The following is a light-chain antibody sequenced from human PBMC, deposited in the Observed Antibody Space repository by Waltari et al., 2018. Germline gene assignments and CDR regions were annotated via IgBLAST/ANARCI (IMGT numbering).Light chain of an antibody. CDR1: QSISRY. Sequence: EIVLTQSPGPLSLSPGKRATLACRASQSISRYLAWYQQKPGQAPRLLIYAASSRATGIPDRFSGSGSGTDFSLTISRLEPEDFAVYYCQNHERLPAMFGQGTKVEIK. J-gene: IGKJ1*01. V-gene: IGKV3-20*01. CDR2: AAS. CDR3: QNHERLPAM.